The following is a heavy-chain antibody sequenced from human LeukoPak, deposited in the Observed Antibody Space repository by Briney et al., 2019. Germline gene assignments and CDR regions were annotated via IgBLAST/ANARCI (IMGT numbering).Heavy chain of an antibody. J-gene: IGHJ4*02. D-gene: IGHD2-2*01. CDR3: ASQGVVPAAFFDY. V-gene: IGHV3-23*01. CDR1: GFTFSTYA. CDR2: ISGSGGST. Sequence: GGSLRLSCAASGFTFSTYAMSWVRQAPGKGLEWVSSISGSGGSTYYADSVKGRFTISRDNAKNSLYLQMNSLRAEDTAVYYCASQGVVPAAFFDYWGQGTLVTVSS.